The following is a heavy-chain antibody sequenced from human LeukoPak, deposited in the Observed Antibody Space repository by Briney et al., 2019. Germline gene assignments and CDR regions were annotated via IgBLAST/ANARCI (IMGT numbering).Heavy chain of an antibody. J-gene: IGHJ4*02. V-gene: IGHV4-59*01. CDR1: GGSISSYY. Sequence: SETLSLTCTASGGSISSYYWSWIRQPPGKGLEWIGYINYSGSTNYNPSLKSRVTISVDTSKNQFSLKLSSVTAADTAVYYCARATTGEFDYWGQGTLVTVSS. CDR3: ARATTGEFDY. CDR2: INYSGST. D-gene: IGHD4-17*01.